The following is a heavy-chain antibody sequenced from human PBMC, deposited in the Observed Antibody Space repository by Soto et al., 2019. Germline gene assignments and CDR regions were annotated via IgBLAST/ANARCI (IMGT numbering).Heavy chain of an antibody. CDR3: ARDFAEVEAPSWYFDL. J-gene: IGHJ2*01. V-gene: IGHV3-30-3*01. D-gene: IGHD1-26*01. CDR1: GFTFSSYA. CDR2: ISYDGSNK. Sequence: QVQLVESGGGVVQPGRSLRLSCAASGFTFSSYATHWVRQAPGKGLEWVAVISYDGSNKYYADSVKGRFTISRDNSKNTLYLQMNSLRAEDTAVYYCARDFAEVEAPSWYFDLWGRGTLVTVSS.